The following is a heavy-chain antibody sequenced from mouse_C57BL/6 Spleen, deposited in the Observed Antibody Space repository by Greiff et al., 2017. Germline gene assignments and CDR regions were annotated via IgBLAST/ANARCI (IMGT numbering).Heavy chain of an antibody. Sequence: VQLQQSGPELVKPGASVKISCKASGYSFTDYNMNWVKQSNGQSLEWIGVINPNSGTTSYNQKFKGKATLTVDQSSSTSYMQLNSLTSEDSAVYYCARSHKEYDLYYFDYWGQGTTLTVSS. D-gene: IGHD2-14*01. V-gene: IGHV1-39*01. CDR3: ARSHKEYDLYYFDY. J-gene: IGHJ2*01. CDR2: INPNSGTT. CDR1: GYSFTDYN.